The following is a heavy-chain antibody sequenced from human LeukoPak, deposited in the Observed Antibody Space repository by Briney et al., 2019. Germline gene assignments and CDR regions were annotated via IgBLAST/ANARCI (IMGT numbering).Heavy chain of an antibody. CDR1: GFTFSSYA. V-gene: IGHV3-30*01. J-gene: IGHJ4*02. D-gene: IGHD6-13*01. Sequence: GGSLRLSCAASGFTFSSYAMHWVRQAPGKGLEWVAVISYDGSNKYYADSVKGRFTISRDNSKNTLYLQMNSLRAEDTAVYYCASVLAAAGTRVYWGPGTLVTVSS. CDR2: ISYDGSNK. CDR3: ASVLAAAGTRVY.